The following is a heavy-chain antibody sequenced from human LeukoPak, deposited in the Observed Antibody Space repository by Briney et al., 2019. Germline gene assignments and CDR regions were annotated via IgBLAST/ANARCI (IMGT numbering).Heavy chain of an antibody. CDR3: ARDYSPGSNWFDP. CDR1: GGSISSGSYY. Sequence: SETLSLTCTVSGGSISSGSYYWGWIRQPPGKGLEWIGSIYYSGTTYYNPSLKSRVTISVDTSKNQFSLKLSSVTAADTAVYYCARDYSPGSNWFDPWGQGTLVTVSS. V-gene: IGHV4-39*07. J-gene: IGHJ5*02. CDR2: IYYSGTT. D-gene: IGHD3-10*01.